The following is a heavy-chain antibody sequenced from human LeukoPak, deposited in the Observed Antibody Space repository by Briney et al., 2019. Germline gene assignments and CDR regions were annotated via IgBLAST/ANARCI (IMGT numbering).Heavy chain of an antibody. J-gene: IGHJ4*02. V-gene: IGHV3-30*04. Sequence: GRSLRLSCAASIFTFSSYTMHWVRQAPGKGLEWVAVISYDGSDKYYADSVKGRFTISRDNSKNTVHLQMNSLRAEDTAVYYCAKSDYFDSWGQGTLVTVSS. CDR2: ISYDGSDK. CDR3: AKSDYFDS. CDR1: IFTFSSYT.